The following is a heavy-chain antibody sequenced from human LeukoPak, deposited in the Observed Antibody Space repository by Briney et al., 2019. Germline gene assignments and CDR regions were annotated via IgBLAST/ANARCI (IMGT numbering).Heavy chain of an antibody. V-gene: IGHV1-69*05. CDR3: ARDRYTYYYGSGSYNAFDI. J-gene: IGHJ3*02. D-gene: IGHD3-10*01. Sequence: SVKVSCKXSGGTFSSYAISWVRQAPGQGLEWMGGIIPIFGTANYAQKFQGRVTITTDESTSTAYMELSSLRSEDTAVYYCARDRYTYYYGSGSYNAFDIWGQGTMVTVSS. CDR2: IIPIFGTA. CDR1: GGTFSSYA.